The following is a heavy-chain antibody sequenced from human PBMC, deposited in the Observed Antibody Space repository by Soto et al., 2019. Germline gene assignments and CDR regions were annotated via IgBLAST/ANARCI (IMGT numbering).Heavy chain of an antibody. Sequence: SVKVSCKASGFTFTTSAVQWVRQARGQRLEWIGWIVVGSGNTNYAQKFQERVTITRDMSTSTAYMELSSLRSEDTAVYYCAAEVSADRAFEIWGQGTMVTVSS. CDR3: AAEVSADRAFEI. J-gene: IGHJ3*02. CDR1: GFTFTTSA. CDR2: IVVGSGNT. V-gene: IGHV1-58*01.